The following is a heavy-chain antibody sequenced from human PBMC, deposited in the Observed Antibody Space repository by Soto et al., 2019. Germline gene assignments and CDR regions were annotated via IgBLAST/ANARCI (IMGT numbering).Heavy chain of an antibody. CDR3: ARDRIPFGDYGYFQH. J-gene: IGHJ1*01. Sequence: QVQLVQSGAEVKKPGASVKVSCKASGYTFTSYGISWVRQAPGQGLEWMGWISAYNGNTNYAQNLQGRVTMTTDTSTSTAYMELRSLRSDDTAVYYCARDRIPFGDYGYFQHWGQGTLVTVSS. V-gene: IGHV1-18*01. D-gene: IGHD4-17*01. CDR1: GYTFTSYG. CDR2: ISAYNGNT.